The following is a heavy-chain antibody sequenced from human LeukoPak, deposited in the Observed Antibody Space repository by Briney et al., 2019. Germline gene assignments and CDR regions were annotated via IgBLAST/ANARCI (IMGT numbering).Heavy chain of an antibody. D-gene: IGHD6-13*01. J-gene: IGHJ6*02. CDR3: AREDSAGIAAAGTCYYGMDV. Sequence: GASVKVSCKSSGYTLTGYYMHWVRQAPGQGLKWMGCINPNSGGTNYAQKFQGRVTMTRDTSISTAYMELSRLRSDDTAVYYCAREDSAGIAAAGTCYYGMDVWGQGTTVTVSS. CDR1: GYTLTGYY. V-gene: IGHV1-2*02. CDR2: INPNSGGT.